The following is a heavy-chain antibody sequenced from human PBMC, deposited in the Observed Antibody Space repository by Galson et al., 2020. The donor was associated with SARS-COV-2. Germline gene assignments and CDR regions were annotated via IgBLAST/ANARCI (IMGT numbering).Heavy chain of an antibody. D-gene: IGHD6-19*01. CDR3: ARDTARSGLGYYYGMDV. Sequence: GGSLRLSCAASGFTFSSYEMNWVRQAPGKGLEWVSYISSSGSTIYYADSVKGRFTISRDNAKNSLYLQMNSLRAEDTAVYYCARDTARSGLGYYYGMDVWGQGTTVTVSS. CDR2: ISSSGSTI. J-gene: IGHJ6*02. CDR1: GFTFSSYE. V-gene: IGHV3-48*03.